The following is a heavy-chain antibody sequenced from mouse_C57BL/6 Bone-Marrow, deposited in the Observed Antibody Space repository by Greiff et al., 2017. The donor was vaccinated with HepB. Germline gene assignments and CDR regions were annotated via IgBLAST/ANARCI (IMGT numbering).Heavy chain of an antibody. D-gene: IGHD1-1*01. CDR3: ARNKDGSSSYWYFDV. J-gene: IGHJ1*03. V-gene: IGHV1-59*01. CDR1: GYTFTSYW. Sequence: VQLQQPGAELVRPGTSVKLSCKASGYTFTSYWMHWVKQRPGQGLEWIGVIDPSDSYTNYNQKFKGKATLTVDTSSSTAYMQLSSLTSEDSAVYYCARNKDGSSSYWYFDVWGTGTTVTVSS. CDR2: IDPSDSYT.